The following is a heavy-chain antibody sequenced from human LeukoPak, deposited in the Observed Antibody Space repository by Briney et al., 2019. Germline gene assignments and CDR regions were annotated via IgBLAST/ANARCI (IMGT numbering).Heavy chain of an antibody. CDR2: IYYSGST. CDR3: ARGFWFGELLERDYFDY. D-gene: IGHD3-10*01. V-gene: IGHV4-59*12. J-gene: IGHJ4*02. Sequence: PSETLSLTCTVSGGSISSYYRSWIRQPPGKGLEWIGYIYYSGSTNYNPSLKSRVTISVDTSKNQFSLKLSSVTAADTAVYYCARGFWFGELLERDYFDYWGQGTLVTVSS. CDR1: GGSISSYY.